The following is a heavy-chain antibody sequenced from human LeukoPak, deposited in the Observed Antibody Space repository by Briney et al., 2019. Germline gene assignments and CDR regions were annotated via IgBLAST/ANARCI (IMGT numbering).Heavy chain of an antibody. V-gene: IGHV1-2*02. CDR3: ARAPRIAPYYYDSSGSPYYYYMDV. J-gene: IGHJ6*03. CDR1: GYTFTGYY. Sequence: ASVKVSCKASGYTFTGYYMHWVRQAPGQGLEWMGWINPNSGGTNYAQKFQGRVTMTRDTSISTAYMELSRLRSDDTAVYYCARAPRIAPYYYDSSGSPYYYYMDVWGKGTTVTVSS. D-gene: IGHD3-22*01. CDR2: INPNSGGT.